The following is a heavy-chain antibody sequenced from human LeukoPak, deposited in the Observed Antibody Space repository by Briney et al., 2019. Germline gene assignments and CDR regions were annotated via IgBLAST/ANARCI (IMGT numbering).Heavy chain of an antibody. J-gene: IGHJ5*02. CDR2: INHSGST. V-gene: IGHV4-34*01. Sequence: SETLSLTCAVYGGSFCGYYWSWIRQPPGKGLEWIGEINHSGSTNYNPSLKSRVTISVDTSKNQFSLKLSSVTAADTAVYYCARVGFLGTNHWGQGTLVTVSS. CDR3: ARVGFLGTNH. D-gene: IGHD7-27*01. CDR1: GGSFCGYY.